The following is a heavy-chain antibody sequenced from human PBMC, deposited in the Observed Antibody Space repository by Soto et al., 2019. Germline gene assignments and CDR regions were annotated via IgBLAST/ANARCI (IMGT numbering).Heavy chain of an antibody. CDR3: ASGGGYKWGAFDI. Sequence: QVQLVQSGAEVKKPGASVKVSCKASGYTFTSYAMHWVRQAPGQRLEWMGWINAGNGNTKYSQKFQGRVTITRDTSASPAYMELSSLRSEDTAVYYCASGGGYKWGAFDIWGQGTMVTVSS. CDR1: GYTFTSYA. V-gene: IGHV1-3*01. CDR2: INAGNGNT. D-gene: IGHD3-22*01. J-gene: IGHJ3*02.